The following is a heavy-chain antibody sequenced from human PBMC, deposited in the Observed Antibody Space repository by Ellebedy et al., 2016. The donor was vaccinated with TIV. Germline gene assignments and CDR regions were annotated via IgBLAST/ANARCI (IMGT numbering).Heavy chain of an antibody. V-gene: IGHV3-30-3*01. Sequence: GESLKISCAASGFTFSSYAIHWVRQAPGKGLEWVAVISYDGSNKYYADSVKGRFTIYRDNSKNTLYLQMNSLRAEDKAVYYCARDRFVLRFLEWLTPSPYYYGMDVWGQGTTVTVSS. D-gene: IGHD3-3*01. CDR3: ARDRFVLRFLEWLTPSPYYYGMDV. CDR1: GFTFSSYA. CDR2: ISYDGSNK. J-gene: IGHJ6*02.